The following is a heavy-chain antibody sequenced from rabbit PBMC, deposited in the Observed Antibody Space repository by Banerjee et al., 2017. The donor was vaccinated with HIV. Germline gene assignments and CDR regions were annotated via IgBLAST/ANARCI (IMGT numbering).Heavy chain of an antibody. CDR1: GIDFSNYYY. V-gene: IGHV1S43*01. CDR3: ARDSGSSFSSYGMDL. D-gene: IGHD8-1*01. CDR2: IYTRDGST. J-gene: IGHJ6*01. Sequence: QQQLEESGGGLVKPGASLTLTCKASGIDFSNYYYMCWVRQAPGKGLELIAWIYTRDGSTWYASWVNGRFTISRSTSLNTVDLKMTSLTAADTATYFCARDSGSSFSSYGMDLWGPGTLVTVS.